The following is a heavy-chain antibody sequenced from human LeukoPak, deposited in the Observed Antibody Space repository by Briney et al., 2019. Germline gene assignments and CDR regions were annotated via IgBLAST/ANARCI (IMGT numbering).Heavy chain of an antibody. CDR2: MNPNSGNT. V-gene: IGHV1-8*01. CDR3: ARSKDRPYDAFDI. CDR1: GYTFTKYD. J-gene: IGHJ3*02. Sequence: ASAKVSCKPSGYTFTKYDINWVRQATGQGLEWMGWMNPNSGNTGYAQKFQGRVTMTRDTSISTAYMELSNRRSDDTAVYYCARSKDRPYDAFDIWGQGSMVTVSS.